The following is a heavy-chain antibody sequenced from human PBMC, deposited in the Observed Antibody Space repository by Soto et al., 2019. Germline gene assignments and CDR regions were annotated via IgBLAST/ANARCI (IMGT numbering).Heavy chain of an antibody. CDR3: ARGGGYCSGPSCFDFDP. D-gene: IGHD2-15*01. CDR1: GYTFTNYY. V-gene: IGHV1-46*01. CDR2: INPSGDRT. Sequence: QVQLVQSGAEVKKPGASVKDSCKASGYTFTNYYMHWVRQAPGQGLEWMGIINPSGDRTSYAPKFQGRVTMTRDTSTSTVYLELSSLRSEDTALYYCARGGGYCSGPSCFDFDPWGQGTLVTVSS. J-gene: IGHJ5*02.